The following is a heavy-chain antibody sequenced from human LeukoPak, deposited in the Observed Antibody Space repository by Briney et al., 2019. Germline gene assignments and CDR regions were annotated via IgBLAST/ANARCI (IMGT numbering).Heavy chain of an antibody. V-gene: IGHV4-39*01. CDR2: AYCGTT. CDR1: GGSISNSICY. CDR3: ARHSSSAWYYYFDY. Sequence: SETLSLTCTVSGGSISNSICYWGWIRQPPGKGLEWIGGAYCGTTYYNPSLKSRVTISVDTSKSQFSLKLSSVTAADTAVYYCARHSSSAWYYYFDYWGQGTLVAVSS. D-gene: IGHD6-19*01. J-gene: IGHJ4*02.